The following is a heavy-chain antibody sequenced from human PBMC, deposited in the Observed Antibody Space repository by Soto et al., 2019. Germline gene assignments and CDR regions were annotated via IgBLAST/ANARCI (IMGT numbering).Heavy chain of an antibody. D-gene: IGHD3-3*01. Sequence: SVKVSCKASGGTFSSYAISWVRQAPGQGLEWMGGIIPIFGTANYAQKFQGRVTITADESTSTAYMELSSLRSEDTAVYYCARDYDFWSGLNWFDPWGQGTLVTVSS. CDR3: ARDYDFWSGLNWFDP. J-gene: IGHJ5*02. V-gene: IGHV1-69*13. CDR2: IIPIFGTA. CDR1: GGTFSSYA.